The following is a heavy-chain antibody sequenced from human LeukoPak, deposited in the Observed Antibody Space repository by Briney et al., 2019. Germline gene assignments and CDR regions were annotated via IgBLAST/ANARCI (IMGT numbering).Heavy chain of an antibody. J-gene: IGHJ4*02. V-gene: IGHV3-21*01. CDR1: GFTFSSYS. Sequence: PGGSLRLSCAASGFTFSSYSMNWVRQAPGKGLEWVSSISSSSSYIYYADSVKGRFTISRDNAKNSLYLQMNSLRAEDTAVYYCARETYYCDSSGYLPHPFDYWGQGTLVTVSS. CDR2: ISSSSSYI. CDR3: ARETYYCDSSGYLPHPFDY. D-gene: IGHD3-22*01.